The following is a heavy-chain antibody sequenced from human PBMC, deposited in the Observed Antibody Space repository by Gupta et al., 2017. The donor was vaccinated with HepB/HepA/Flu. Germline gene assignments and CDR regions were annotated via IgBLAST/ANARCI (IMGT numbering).Heavy chain of an antibody. J-gene: IGHJ6*03. V-gene: IGHV3-33*01. CDR2: IWYDGNNK. Sequence: QVQLVESGGGVVQPGRSLRLSCAASGLSFSSYGMPWVRQAPGKGLEWVAVIWYDGNNKYYADSVKGRCTISRDNSKNTIYLQMNSLRAEDTAVYYCARDHGASYHYYMDVWGKGTTVTVSS. CDR1: GLSFSSYG. D-gene: IGHD4-17*01. CDR3: ARDHGASYHYYMDV.